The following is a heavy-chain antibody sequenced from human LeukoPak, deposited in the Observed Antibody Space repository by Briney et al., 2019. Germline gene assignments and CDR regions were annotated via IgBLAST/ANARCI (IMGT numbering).Heavy chain of an antibody. CDR2: IKQDGSQK. CDR1: GFTFSSYW. D-gene: IGHD4-17*01. Sequence: GGSLRLSCAASGFTFSSYWMSWVRQAPGKGLEWVATIKQDGSQKEYVDSVKGRFTISRDNAKNSLYLQMISLRAEDTAVYYCARDPTVTNFHDAFDIWGQGTMVTVSS. CDR3: ARDPTVTNFHDAFDI. J-gene: IGHJ3*02. V-gene: IGHV3-7*05.